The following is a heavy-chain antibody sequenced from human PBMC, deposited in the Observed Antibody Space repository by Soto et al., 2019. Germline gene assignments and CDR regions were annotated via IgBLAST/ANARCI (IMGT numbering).Heavy chain of an antibody. D-gene: IGHD2-2*01. Sequence: LRLSCAASGFTFSTYAMSWVRQAPGKGLEWVSAISGSGGSTYYADSVKGRFTISRDNSKNTLFLQMNSLRAEDTAVYYCATRRDASYYYYGMDVWGQGTTVTVSS. CDR3: ATRRDASYYYYGMDV. CDR2: ISGSGGST. J-gene: IGHJ6*02. V-gene: IGHV3-23*01. CDR1: GFTFSTYA.